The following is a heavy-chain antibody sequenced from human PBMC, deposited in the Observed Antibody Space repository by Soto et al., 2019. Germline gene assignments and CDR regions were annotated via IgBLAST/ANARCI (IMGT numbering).Heavy chain of an antibody. CDR2: IWYDGSDK. CDR1: GFSISSYG. V-gene: IGHV3-33*01. J-gene: IGHJ6*02. D-gene: IGHD6-13*01. Sequence: QVQLVESGGGVVQPGRSLRLSCAASGFSISSYGMHWVRQAPGKGLEWVAVIWYDGSDKYYEDSVKGRFTISRDNSKNTLYLQMNSLRAEDTAVYYCARDRSSTVDGMDVWGQGTTVTVSS. CDR3: ARDRSSTVDGMDV.